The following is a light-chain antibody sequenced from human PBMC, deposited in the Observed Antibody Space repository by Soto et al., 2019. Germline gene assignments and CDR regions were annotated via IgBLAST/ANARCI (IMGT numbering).Light chain of an antibody. CDR2: DAS. Sequence: EIVMTQSPATLSVSRGERATLSCRASQSVSNKLAWYQQKPGQAPRLLIYDASTRATGIPARFSGSGSGTEFTLTISSLQSEDFAVYYCQQYNKWPPITFGQGTRLEIK. J-gene: IGKJ5*01. CDR3: QQYNKWPPIT. V-gene: IGKV3-15*01. CDR1: QSVSNK.